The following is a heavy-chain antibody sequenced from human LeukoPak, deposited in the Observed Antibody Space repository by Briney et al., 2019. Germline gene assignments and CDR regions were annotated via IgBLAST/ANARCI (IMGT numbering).Heavy chain of an antibody. D-gene: IGHD6-13*01. CDR3: TREVSSWFDY. J-gene: IGHJ4*02. CDR1: DFTFSGSA. CDR2: IRDKANTYAT. V-gene: IGHV3-73*01. Sequence: GWSLRLSCAASDFTFSGSAMHWVRQASGRGLEWVGRIRDKANTYATSYAASVKGRFTISRDDLKNTAYLQMNSLKTEDTALYYCTREVSSWFDYWGQGTLVTVSS.